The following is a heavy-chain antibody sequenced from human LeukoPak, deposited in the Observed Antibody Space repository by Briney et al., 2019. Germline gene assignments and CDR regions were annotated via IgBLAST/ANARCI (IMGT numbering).Heavy chain of an antibody. CDR3: ARLPYSSSWFPGWFDP. Sequence: GESLKISCKTSGYNFTNFWIGWVRQMPGKGLEWMGIIFPGDSDTRYSPSFRGQVTISADKSINTAYLQCSSLKASDTAMYYCARLPYSSSWFPGWFDPWGQGTLVTVSS. D-gene: IGHD6-13*01. V-gene: IGHV5-51*01. J-gene: IGHJ5*02. CDR1: GYNFTNFW. CDR2: IFPGDSDT.